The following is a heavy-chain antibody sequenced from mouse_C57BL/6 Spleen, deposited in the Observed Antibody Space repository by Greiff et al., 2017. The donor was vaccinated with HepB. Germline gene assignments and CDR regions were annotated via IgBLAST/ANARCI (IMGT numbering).Heavy chain of an antibody. CDR2: IWGVGST. V-gene: IGHV2-6*01. J-gene: IGHJ3*01. CDR3: ASYGSSYPFAY. CDR1: GFSLTSYG. D-gene: IGHD1-1*01. Sequence: VRLVESGPGLVAPSQSLSITCTVSGFSLTSYGVDWVRQSPGKGLEWLGVIWGVGSTNYNSALKSRLSISKDNSKSQVFLKMNSLQTDDTAMYYCASYGSSYPFAYWGQGTLVTVSA.